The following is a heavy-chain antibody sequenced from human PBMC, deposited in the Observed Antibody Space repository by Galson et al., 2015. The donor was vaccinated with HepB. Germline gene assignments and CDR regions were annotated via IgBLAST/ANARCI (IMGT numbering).Heavy chain of an antibody. J-gene: IGHJ4*02. CDR2: TYYMSKWYN. V-gene: IGHV6-1*01. CDR1: GDSVSSNSAA. CDR3: ARGVVTIFGVVIKFYLDS. Sequence: CAISGDSVSSNSAAWNWIRQSPSRGLEWLGRTYYMSKWYNHYAPSLNSRITIDTDTSKNQFSLYLNSVTPEDTAVYYCARGVVTIFGVVIKFYLDSWGQGTLVTVSS. D-gene: IGHD3-3*01.